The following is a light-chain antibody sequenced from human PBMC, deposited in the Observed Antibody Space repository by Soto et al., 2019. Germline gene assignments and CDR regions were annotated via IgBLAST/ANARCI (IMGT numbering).Light chain of an antibody. J-gene: IGLJ1*01. V-gene: IGLV2-23*01. CDR3: CSYAGSTTYV. CDR2: EGS. Sequence: QSALTPPASVSGSPGQSSPISCTGTSSYVGSYDLVSWYQHHPGKAPKLIIYEGSERPSGVSIRFSGSKSGNRASLRISGLQAEDEADYYCCSYAGSTTYVFGTGTKVTVL. CDR1: SSYVGSYDL.